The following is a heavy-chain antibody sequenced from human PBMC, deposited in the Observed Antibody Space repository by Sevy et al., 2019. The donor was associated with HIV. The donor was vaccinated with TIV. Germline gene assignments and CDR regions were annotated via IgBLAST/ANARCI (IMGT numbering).Heavy chain of an antibody. CDR3: ARDKYYYVSGSFDY. V-gene: IGHV1-69*13. J-gene: IGHJ4*01. CDR1: GGIFRSNA. Sequence: ASVKVSCKASGGIFRSNAISWVRQAPGQGLKWMGGIIAVFGTTNYAQKFQGRVTVTADESRSTAYMELGSLRSEDTAVYYCARDKYYYVSGSFDYWGQGTQVTVSS. D-gene: IGHD3-10*01. CDR2: IIAVFGTT.